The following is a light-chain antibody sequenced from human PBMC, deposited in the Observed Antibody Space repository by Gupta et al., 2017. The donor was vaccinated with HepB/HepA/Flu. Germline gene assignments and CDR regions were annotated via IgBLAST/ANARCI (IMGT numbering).Light chain of an antibody. Sequence: ENVLTQSPATLSLSPGERATLSCRASQGVYRFFAWYQQKPGQAPRLLIYGASDRATGIPARFSGSGSGTDFTLTSSSREHEDCAVYYWQQGYNWTTFGQGTRLEIK. CDR1: QGVYRF. V-gene: IGKV3-11*01. CDR2: GAS. CDR3: QQGYNWTT. J-gene: IGKJ5*01.